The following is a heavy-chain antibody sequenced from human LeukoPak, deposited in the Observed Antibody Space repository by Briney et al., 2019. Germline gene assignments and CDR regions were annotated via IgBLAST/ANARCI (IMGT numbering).Heavy chain of an antibody. CDR1: GGSISSSSYY. V-gene: IGHV4-39*07. J-gene: IGHJ3*02. CDR3: ARRCGGDCYSFDI. CDR2: IYYSGST. Sequence: SETLSLTCTVSGGSISSSSYYWGWIRQPPGKGLEWIGSIYYSGSTNYNPSLKSRVTISVDTSKNQFSLKLSSVTAADTAVYYCARRCGGDCYSFDIWGQGTMVTVSS. D-gene: IGHD2-21*02.